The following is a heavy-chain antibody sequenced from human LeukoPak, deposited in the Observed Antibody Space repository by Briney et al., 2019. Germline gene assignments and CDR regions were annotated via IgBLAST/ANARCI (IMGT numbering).Heavy chain of an antibody. V-gene: IGHV1-2*02. D-gene: IGHD2-2*01. J-gene: IGHJ3*02. CDR1: GYTFNGYY. Sequence: ASVKVSCKASGYTFNGYYMHWVRQAPGQGLEWLGWINPDSGGTDSPQKFQGRVTMTRDASISTAYMELSNLRSDDTAVYYCAKVSIGGYQLLCGRLDAFDIWGQGTMVTVSS. CDR3: AKVSIGGYQLLCGRLDAFDI. CDR2: INPDSGGT.